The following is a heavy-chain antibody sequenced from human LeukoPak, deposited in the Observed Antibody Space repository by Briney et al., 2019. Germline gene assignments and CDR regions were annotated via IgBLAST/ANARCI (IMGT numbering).Heavy chain of an antibody. D-gene: IGHD1-26*01. Sequence: GGSLRLSCAASGFTFRVYAMTWVRQAPGKGLEWVSGISGRGGYIYSADSVKGRFTISRDNSKNTVYLQMNSLRVEDTAVYYCVKCRGATDYYSSHLDVWGKGTTVTVSS. V-gene: IGHV3-23*01. J-gene: IGHJ6*03. CDR2: ISGRGGYI. CDR1: GFTFRVYA. CDR3: VKCRGATDYYSSHLDV.